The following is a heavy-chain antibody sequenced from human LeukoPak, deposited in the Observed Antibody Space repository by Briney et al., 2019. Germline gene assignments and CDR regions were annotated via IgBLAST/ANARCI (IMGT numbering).Heavy chain of an antibody. Sequence: ASVKVSCKASGGTFSSYAISWVRQALGQGLEWMGRIIPIFGTANYAQKFQGRVTITTDEPTSTAYMELSSLRSEDTAVYYCAREGQQLVVYYFDYWGQGTLVTVSS. V-gene: IGHV1-69*05. J-gene: IGHJ4*02. CDR3: AREGQQLVVYYFDY. CDR1: GGTFSSYA. CDR2: IIPIFGTA. D-gene: IGHD6-13*01.